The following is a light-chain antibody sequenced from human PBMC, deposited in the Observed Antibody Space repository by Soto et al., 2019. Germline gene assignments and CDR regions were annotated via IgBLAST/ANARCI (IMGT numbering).Light chain of an antibody. Sequence: DIEITQSPTTLSAFVGARATITFRASQTISSWLAWYQQKPGKAPKLLIYKASTLKSGVPSRFSGSGSGTEFTLTISSLQPDDFTTYYCQHYNSYSDAFGQGSKV. CDR2: KAS. J-gene: IGKJ1*01. V-gene: IGKV1-5*03. CDR1: QTISSW. CDR3: QHYNSYSDA.